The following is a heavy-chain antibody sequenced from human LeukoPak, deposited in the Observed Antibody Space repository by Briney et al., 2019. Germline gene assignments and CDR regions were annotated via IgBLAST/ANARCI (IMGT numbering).Heavy chain of an antibody. D-gene: IGHD5-24*01. J-gene: IGHJ4*02. V-gene: IGHV3-23*01. Sequence: GGSLRLSCAASGFTFSSYSMNWVRQAPGKGLEWVSAISGSGGVTYYADSVKGRFTISRDNSKNTLYLQGNSLRAADTAVYYYAKVQEMGTILPPFHYWGQGTLVTVSS. CDR2: ISGSGGVT. CDR1: GFTFSSYS. CDR3: AKVQEMGTILPPFHY.